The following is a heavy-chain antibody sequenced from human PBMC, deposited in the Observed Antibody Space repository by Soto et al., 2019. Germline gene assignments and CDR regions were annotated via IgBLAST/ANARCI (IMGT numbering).Heavy chain of an antibody. V-gene: IGHV1-8*01. CDR2: MNPNSGDT. CDR3: ARNRRETGDFDY. CDR1: GYTFTNYD. J-gene: IGHJ4*02. D-gene: IGHD7-27*01. Sequence: QVQLVQSGAEVKKPGASVKVSCKTSGYTFTNYDINWVRQATGQGLEWLGWMNPNSGDTGYAQKCQGRLNMTRNTAISTAYMELSSLKSEDTAVYYCARNRRETGDFDYWGQGTLVTVSS.